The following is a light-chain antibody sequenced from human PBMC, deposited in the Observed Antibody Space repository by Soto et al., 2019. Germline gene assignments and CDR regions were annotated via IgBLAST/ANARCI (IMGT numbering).Light chain of an antibody. CDR1: SSNIGAGYD. J-gene: IGLJ1*01. Sequence: QSVLTQPPSVSGAPGQRVTISCTGSSSNIGAGYDVHWYQQLPGTAPKLLIYGNSNRPSGVPDRFSGSKSGTSASLAITGLQAEDEADYYCSSYAGSNNFGVFGTGTKVTVL. V-gene: IGLV1-40*01. CDR3: SSYAGSNNFGV. CDR2: GNS.